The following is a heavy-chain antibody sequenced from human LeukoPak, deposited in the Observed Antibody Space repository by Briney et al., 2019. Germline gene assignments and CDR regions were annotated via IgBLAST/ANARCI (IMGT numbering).Heavy chain of an antibody. Sequence: GGSLRLSCAASGFTVSSYYMSWVRQTPGKGLVWVSLTYSGGATYYADSVKGRFTISRDNTKNLLYLHMNNLRAEDTAVYYCVIDRGARWGQGTLVTVS. V-gene: IGHV3-66*01. CDR3: VIDRGAR. CDR1: GFTVSSYY. J-gene: IGHJ4*02. CDR2: TYSGGAT.